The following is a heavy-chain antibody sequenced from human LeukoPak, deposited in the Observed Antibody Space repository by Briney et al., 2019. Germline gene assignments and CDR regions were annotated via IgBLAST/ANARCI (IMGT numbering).Heavy chain of an antibody. J-gene: IGHJ4*02. CDR3: ARDRNTDFWSGYYTNYFDY. Sequence: PGGSLRLSCAASGFTFSTYWMTWVRQAPGKGLEWVAHIKQDGSEKYYVDSVKGRFTISRDNANKSLYLQMNSLRAEDTAIYYCARDRNTDFWSGYYTNYFDYWGQGTLVTVSS. CDR1: GFTFSTYW. D-gene: IGHD3-3*01. CDR2: IKQDGSEK. V-gene: IGHV3-7*01.